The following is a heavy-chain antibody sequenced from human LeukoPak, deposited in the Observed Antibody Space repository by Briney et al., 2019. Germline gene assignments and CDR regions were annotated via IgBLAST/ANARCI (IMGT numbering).Heavy chain of an antibody. CDR1: GFTFDDYG. CDR3: ARGAEAQLWSYYFDY. V-gene: IGHV3-20*04. J-gene: IGHJ4*02. CDR2: LNWNGDKT. D-gene: IGHD5-18*01. Sequence: GGSLRLSCAASGFTFDDYGMSWVRQAPGKGLEWVSGLNWNGDKTGYSDSVKGRFTISRDNAKNSLYLQMNSLRAEDTALYYCARGAEAQLWSYYFDYWGQGTLVTVSS.